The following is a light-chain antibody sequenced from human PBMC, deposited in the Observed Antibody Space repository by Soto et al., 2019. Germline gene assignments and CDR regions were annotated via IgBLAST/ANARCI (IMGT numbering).Light chain of an antibody. Sequence: QSVLTQPASVSGSPGQSITISCTGTSSDVGAYNYVSWYQHHPGKVPKLLIHEVTNRPSGVSDRFSGSKSGNTASLTISGLQAEDEADYYCSSKRDSSTLFVFGTGTKGT. J-gene: IGLJ1*01. V-gene: IGLV2-14*01. CDR1: SSDVGAYNY. CDR2: EVT. CDR3: SSKRDSSTLFV.